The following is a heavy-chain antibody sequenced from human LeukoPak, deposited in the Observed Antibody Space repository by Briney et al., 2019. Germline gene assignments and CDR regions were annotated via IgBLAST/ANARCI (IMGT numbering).Heavy chain of an antibody. CDR2: IYTSGST. V-gene: IGHV4-4*07. D-gene: IGHD6-13*01. CDR1: GGSFSGFY. CDR3: AREGSSSWDFDY. Sequence: SETLALTCAVYGGSFSGFYWSWIRQPAGKGLEWIGRIYTSGSTNYNPSLKSRVTISVDTSKNQFSLKLSSVTAADTAVYYCAREGSSSWDFDYWGQGILVTVSS. J-gene: IGHJ4*02.